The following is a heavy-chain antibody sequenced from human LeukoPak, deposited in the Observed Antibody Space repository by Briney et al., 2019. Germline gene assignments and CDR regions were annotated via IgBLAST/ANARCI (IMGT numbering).Heavy chain of an antibody. CDR3: ARNGDYGDYPPPYYYGMDV. CDR2: ISAYNGNT. Sequence: ASVKVSCKASGYTFTSYGISWVRQAPGQGLEWMGWISAYNGNTNYAQKLQGRVTMTTDTSTSTAYMELGSLRSDDTAVYYCARNGDYGDYPPPYYYGMDVWGQGTTVTVSS. J-gene: IGHJ6*02. V-gene: IGHV1-18*01. CDR1: GYTFTSYG. D-gene: IGHD4-17*01.